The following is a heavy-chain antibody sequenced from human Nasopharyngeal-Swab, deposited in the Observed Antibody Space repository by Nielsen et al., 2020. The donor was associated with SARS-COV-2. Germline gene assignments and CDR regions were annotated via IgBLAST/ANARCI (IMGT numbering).Heavy chain of an antibody. J-gene: IGHJ5*02. CDR1: GGSFSGYY. Sequence: SETLSLTCAVYGGSFSGYYWSWIRQPPGKGLEWIGEINHSGSTNYNPSLKSRVTISVDTSKNQLSLKLSSVTAADTAVYYCARSAYSSSWYGERDWFDPWGQGTLVTVSS. CDR3: ARSAYSSSWYGERDWFDP. D-gene: IGHD6-13*01. CDR2: INHSGST. V-gene: IGHV4-34*01.